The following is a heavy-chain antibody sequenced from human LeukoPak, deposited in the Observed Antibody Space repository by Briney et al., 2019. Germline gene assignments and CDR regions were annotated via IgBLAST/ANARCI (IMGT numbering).Heavy chain of an antibody. V-gene: IGHV3-30*02. CDR2: IRYDGNDK. Sequence: GGSLRLSCAASGFTFRTYGMHWVRQAPGKGLEWVAFIRYDGNDKHYADSVKGRFTISRDNSKNTLYLQMNSLRTEDTAVYYCARGPLYHIWTGYKIGEKNFDFWGQGTLVTVSS. D-gene: IGHD3-9*01. CDR1: GFTFRTYG. CDR3: ARGPLYHIWTGYKIGEKNFDF. J-gene: IGHJ4*02.